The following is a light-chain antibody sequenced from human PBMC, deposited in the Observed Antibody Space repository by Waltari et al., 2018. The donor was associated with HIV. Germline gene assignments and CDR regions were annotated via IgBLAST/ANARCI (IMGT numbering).Light chain of an antibody. CDR3: AAWDDSLSGSWV. Sequence: QSVMTQPPSASGTPGQRVTISCSGSSSNIGRNYVNWYQQLPGTTPKLLIYRNNQPPSGVPERFSGSESGTLASLAISGLRSEDEADYYCAAWDDSLSGSWVFGGGTQVTVL. CDR1: SSNIGRNY. V-gene: IGLV1-47*01. CDR2: RNN. J-gene: IGLJ3*02.